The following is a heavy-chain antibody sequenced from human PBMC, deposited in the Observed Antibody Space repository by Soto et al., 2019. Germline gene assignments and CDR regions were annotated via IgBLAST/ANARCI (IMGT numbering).Heavy chain of an antibody. CDR1: GYTFTTYY. Sequence: QVQLVQSGAEVKKPGASVKVSCDTSGYTFTTYYMHWVRRAPGQGLEWMGMINPSGGSTSYAQKCQGRVTMTRDTSTRTIYMELSSLRRDDTAIYYCARRAYSYANMDVWGQGTKVAVSS. J-gene: IGHJ6*02. CDR2: INPSGGST. D-gene: IGHD5-18*01. V-gene: IGHV1-46*01. CDR3: ARRAYSYANMDV.